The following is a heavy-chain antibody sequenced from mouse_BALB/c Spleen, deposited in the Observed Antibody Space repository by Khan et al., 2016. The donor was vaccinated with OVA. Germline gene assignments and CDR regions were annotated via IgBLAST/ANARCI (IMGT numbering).Heavy chain of an antibody. J-gene: IGHJ3*01. CDR2: IDPENGDT. Sequence: VQLQQSGAELVRSGASVKLSCTASGFNIKDYYLHWVKQRPKQGLEWIGWIDPENGDTEYAPKFQGTATMTADTSSNTAYLQLSSLTSEDTAVYYCNRADVRCAYWGQGTLVTVSA. CDR1: GFNIKDYY. CDR3: NRADVRCAY. D-gene: IGHD3-3*01. V-gene: IGHV14-4*02.